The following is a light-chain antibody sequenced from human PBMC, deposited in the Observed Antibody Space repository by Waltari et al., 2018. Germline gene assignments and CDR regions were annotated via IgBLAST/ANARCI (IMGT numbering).Light chain of an antibody. J-gene: IGKJ4*01. CDR2: ATS. CDR3: QEANSFPLT. V-gene: IGKV1-12*01. Sequence: DIQMTQSPPSVSASVGDRVIITCGASQGIRSWLSWYQQKPGKAPKLLIYATSNLQSGVPSRFSGSGSGTEFTLTISSLQPEDVATYYCQEANSFPLTFGGGTKVEI. CDR1: QGIRSW.